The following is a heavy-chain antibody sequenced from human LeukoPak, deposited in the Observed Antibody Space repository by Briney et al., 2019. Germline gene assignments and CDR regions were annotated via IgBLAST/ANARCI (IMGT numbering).Heavy chain of an antibody. J-gene: IGHJ4*02. D-gene: IGHD5-24*01. CDR3: ARGDGNNYWRY. CDR2: IYIGGST. CDR1: GFTVSSNC. Sequence: GGSLRLSCAASGFTVSSNCMSWVRQAPGKGLEWVSVIYIGGSTYYADSVKGRFTISRDSSKNTLYLQMDSLRAEDTAMYYCARGDGNNYWRYWGQGTLVIVSS. V-gene: IGHV3-53*01.